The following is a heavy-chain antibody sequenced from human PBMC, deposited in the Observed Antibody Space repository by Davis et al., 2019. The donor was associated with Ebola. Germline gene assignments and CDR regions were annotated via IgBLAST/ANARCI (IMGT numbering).Heavy chain of an antibody. CDR2: INAGNGNT. J-gene: IGHJ3*02. V-gene: IGHV1-3*01. D-gene: IGHD3-10*01. Sequence: GESLKISCAASGFTFTSYAMHWVRQAPGQRLEWMGWINAGNGNTKYSQKFQGRVTITRDTSASTAYMELSSLRSEDTAVYYCARGFTMVRGVISAWLGAFDIWGQGTMVTVSS. CDR3: ARGFTMVRGVISAWLGAFDI. CDR1: GFTFTSYA.